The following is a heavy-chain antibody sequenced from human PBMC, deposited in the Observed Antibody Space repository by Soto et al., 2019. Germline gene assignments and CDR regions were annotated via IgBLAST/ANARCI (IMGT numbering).Heavy chain of an antibody. V-gene: IGHV4-59*01. CDR2: IYYSGST. Sequence: LSLTCTVSGGSISSYYWSWIRQPPGKGLEWIGYIYYSGSTNYNPSLKSRVTISVDTSKNQFSLKLSSVTAADTAVYYCARGGQGKTAFDIWGQGTMVTVSS. CDR1: GGSISSYY. J-gene: IGHJ3*02. CDR3: ARGGQGKTAFDI.